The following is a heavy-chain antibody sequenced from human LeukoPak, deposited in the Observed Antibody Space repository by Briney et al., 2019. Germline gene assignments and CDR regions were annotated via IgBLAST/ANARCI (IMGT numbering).Heavy chain of an antibody. Sequence: SETLSLTCTVSGGSISSYYWSWIRQPPGKGLEWIGYIHHSGSSNYNPSLKSRVTMSVDTSKNQFSLKLSSVTAADTAVYYCARLPYGGEFDYWGQGTLVTVSS. D-gene: IGHD4-23*01. J-gene: IGHJ4*02. CDR2: IHHSGSS. V-gene: IGHV4-59*08. CDR3: ARLPYGGEFDY. CDR1: GGSISSYY.